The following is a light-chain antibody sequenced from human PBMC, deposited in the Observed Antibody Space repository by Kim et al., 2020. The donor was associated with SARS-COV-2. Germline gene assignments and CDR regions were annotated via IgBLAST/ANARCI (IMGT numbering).Light chain of an antibody. J-gene: IGKJ5*01. CDR2: GAS. V-gene: IGKV3-15*01. CDR3: QQYAYWRA. Sequence: SLKQGERATHSCRASQSISSNLAWYQQNPGQAPRVHIYGASARATGIPARFSGSGSGTEFTLTISNLQSEDFAVYYCQQYAYWRAFGQGTRLEIK. CDR1: QSISSN.